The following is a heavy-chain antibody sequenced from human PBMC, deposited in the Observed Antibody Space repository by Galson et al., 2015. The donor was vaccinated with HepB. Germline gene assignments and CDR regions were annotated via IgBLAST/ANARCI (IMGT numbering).Heavy chain of an antibody. CDR3: AADPYYDDKSGYSNLFDP. J-gene: IGHJ5*02. CDR1: GFTFSRSA. CDR2: IVVGSGKT. V-gene: IGHV1-58*01. Sequence: SVKVSCKASGFTFSRSAVQWVRQARGQRLEWIGWIVVGSGKTNYAQKFQERVTITSDLYTSTAYMELSSLRSDDTALYYCAADPYYDDKSGYSNLFDPWGQGTLVTVSS. D-gene: IGHD3-22*01.